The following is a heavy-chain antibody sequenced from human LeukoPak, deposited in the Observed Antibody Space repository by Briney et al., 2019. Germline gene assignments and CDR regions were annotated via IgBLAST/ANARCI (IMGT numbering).Heavy chain of an antibody. V-gene: IGHV1-69*06. D-gene: IGHD5-18*01. CDR2: IIPIFGTA. CDR1: GYTFTSYD. Sequence: SVKVSCKASGYTFTSYDINWVRQAPGQGLEWMGRIIPIFGTANYAQKFQGRVTITADKSTSTAYMELSSLRSEDTAVYYCARAPRTAMVDYWGQGTLVTVSS. CDR3: ARAPRTAMVDY. J-gene: IGHJ4*02.